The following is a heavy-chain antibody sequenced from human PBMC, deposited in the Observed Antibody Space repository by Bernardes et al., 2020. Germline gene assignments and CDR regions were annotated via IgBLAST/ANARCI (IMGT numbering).Heavy chain of an antibody. V-gene: IGHV3-74*01. D-gene: IGHD2-2*01. J-gene: IGHJ6*03. CDR3: ARQSYQLLSGYYYYYMDV. Sequence: RGSLRLSCAASGFTFSDHWMHWVRQAPGKWREWVSRINTDGRNTAYADSEKGRFTVSRDNAKNTLYLQMNSLRPDDTAVYYCARQSYQLLSGYYYYYMDVWAKGLTVAVSS. CDR2: INTDGRNT. CDR1: GFTFSDHW.